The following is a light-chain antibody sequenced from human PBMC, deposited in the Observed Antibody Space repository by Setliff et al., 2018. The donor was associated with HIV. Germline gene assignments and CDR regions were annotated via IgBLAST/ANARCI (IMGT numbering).Light chain of an antibody. CDR3: SSYRDVGAVV. Sequence: QSVLTQPASVSGSPGQSVTISCTGTSSDVGGYNYVSWYQQHPGKAPKLMIYDVSKRPSGVSNRFSGSKSGNTASLTISGLQADDEADYYCSSYRDVGAVVFGTGTKVTVL. CDR2: DVS. J-gene: IGLJ1*01. V-gene: IGLV2-14*01. CDR1: SSDVGGYNY.